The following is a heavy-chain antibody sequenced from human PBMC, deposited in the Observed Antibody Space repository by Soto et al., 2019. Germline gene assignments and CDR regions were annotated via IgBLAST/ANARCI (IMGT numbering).Heavy chain of an antibody. CDR2: IRSQGSGGTS. Sequence: APEIYLTASGFPLGEFSMGWVRPASRKGVEGGGFIRSQGSGGTSEYPASVKGRFTFSRDDSKSIAYLQMNSLKIEDTAVYSCTSDQPIPPWGQGTMVTVS. J-gene: IGHJ3*01. V-gene: IGHV3-49*04. CDR1: GFPLGEFS. D-gene: IGHD2-21*01. CDR3: TSDQPIPP.